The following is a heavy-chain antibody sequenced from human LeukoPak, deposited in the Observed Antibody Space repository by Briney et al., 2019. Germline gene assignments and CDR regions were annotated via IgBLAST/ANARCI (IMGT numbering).Heavy chain of an antibody. CDR1: GFTFSSYG. Sequence: GGSLRLSCAASGFTFSSYGMHWVRQAPGKGLEWVAVIWYDGSNKYYADSVKGRFTISRDNSKNTLYLQMNSLRAEDTAVYYCARGLYYYDSSGYTGWFDPWGQGTLVTVSS. CDR3: ARGLYYYDSSGYTGWFDP. J-gene: IGHJ5*02. D-gene: IGHD3-22*01. CDR2: IWYDGSNK. V-gene: IGHV3-33*01.